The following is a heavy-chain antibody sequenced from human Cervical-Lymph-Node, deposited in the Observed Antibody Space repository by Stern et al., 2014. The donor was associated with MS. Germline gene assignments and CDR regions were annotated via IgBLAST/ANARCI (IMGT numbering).Heavy chain of an antibody. CDR1: GFTFSYHA. Sequence: VQLVESGGGLVQPGRSLRLSCAASGFTFSYHAMHWVRQAPGKGLEWVAVISYDGSAKNDADSVTGRFTISRDNSRNTMYLQMNSLRVDDTAVYYCARGGAVATSDYYFDYWGQGILVTVSS. J-gene: IGHJ4*02. D-gene: IGHD5-12*01. V-gene: IGHV3-30*01. CDR3: ARGGAVATSDYYFDY. CDR2: ISYDGSAK.